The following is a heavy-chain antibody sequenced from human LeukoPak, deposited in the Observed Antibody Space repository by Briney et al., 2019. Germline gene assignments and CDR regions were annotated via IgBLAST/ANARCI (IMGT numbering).Heavy chain of an antibody. CDR3: AKESYATIGY. CDR2: ISYDGSNK. Sequence: GGSLRLSCAASGFTFSSYGMHWVRQAPGKGLEWVAVISYDGSNKYYGDSVKGRFTISRDNSKNTMYLQMNSLRAEDTAVYYCAKESYATIGYWGQGTLVTVSS. D-gene: IGHD5-12*01. CDR1: GFTFSSYG. V-gene: IGHV3-30*18. J-gene: IGHJ4*02.